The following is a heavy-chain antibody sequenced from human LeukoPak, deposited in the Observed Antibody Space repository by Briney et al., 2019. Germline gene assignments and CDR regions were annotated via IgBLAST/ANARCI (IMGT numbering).Heavy chain of an antibody. D-gene: IGHD1-26*01. CDR1: GFTFRSYD. CDR3: AREGGRGRAFDM. J-gene: IGHJ3*02. CDR2: IGTSDDT. V-gene: IGHV3-13*01. Sequence: GGSLRLSCAASGFTFRSYDMHWVRQATGKGLEWVSAIGTSDDTYYPDSVKGRFTISREGAKNSLYLQMNSLRAGDTAVYYCAREGGRGRAFDMWGQGTMVTVSS.